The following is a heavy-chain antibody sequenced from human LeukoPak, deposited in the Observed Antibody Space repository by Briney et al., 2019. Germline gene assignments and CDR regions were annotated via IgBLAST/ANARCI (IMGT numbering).Heavy chain of an antibody. CDR3: ATSITGTTPYYFDY. D-gene: IGHD1-7*01. CDR2: IYYSGST. CDR1: GGSISSSSYY. J-gene: IGHJ4*02. Sequence: SETLSLTCTVSGGSISSSSYYWGWIRQPPGKGLEWIGSIYYSGSTYYNPSLKSRVTISVDRSKNQFSLKLSSVTAADTAVYYCATSITGTTPYYFDYWGQGTLVTVSS. V-gene: IGHV4-39*07.